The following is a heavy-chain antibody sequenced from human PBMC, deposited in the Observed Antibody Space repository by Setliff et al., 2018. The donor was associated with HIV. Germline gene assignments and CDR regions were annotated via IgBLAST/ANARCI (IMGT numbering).Heavy chain of an antibody. CDR1: GYPFADHY. J-gene: IGHJ4*02. D-gene: IGHD3-3*02. CDR2: INPRSGVT. V-gene: IGHV1-2*02. Sequence: ASVKVSCKASGYPFADHYLHWVRQAPGQGLQWMGWINPRSGVTKYAQNFQGRFIMTTDTTINTAYMQLERLTSDDTALYYCARDSGTNDHFLSPYYGALDFWGLGTLVTVSS. CDR3: ARDSGTNDHFLSPYYGALDF.